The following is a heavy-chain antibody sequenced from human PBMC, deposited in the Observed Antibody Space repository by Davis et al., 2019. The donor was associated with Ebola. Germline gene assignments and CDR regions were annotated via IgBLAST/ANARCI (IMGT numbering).Heavy chain of an antibody. CDR2: IDSHGSST. CDR1: GFTFSSYW. J-gene: IGHJ1*01. V-gene: IGHV3-74*01. Sequence: GESLKISCEASGFTFSSYWMHWVRQAPGKGLVWVSRIDSHGSSTTYADSVKGRFTISRDNAENTLYLQMNSLRAEDTAEYHCVRDSRNSFQRWGQGTLVTVSS. D-gene: IGHD4-23*01. CDR3: VRDSRNSFQR.